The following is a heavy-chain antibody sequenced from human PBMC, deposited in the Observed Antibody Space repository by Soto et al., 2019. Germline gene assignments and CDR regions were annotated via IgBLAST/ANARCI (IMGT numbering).Heavy chain of an antibody. D-gene: IGHD6-13*01. CDR3: ARVSEGAGTSPLDY. CDR2: INPNSGAT. V-gene: IGHV1-2*02. Sequence: QVQLVQSGAEVKKPGASMKVSCKTSGYTFTAKYMHWVRQATGQGLEWMGWINPNSGATLYAEKFQGRVTMPRDTSSGTAYMEVSGLRSDDTAVYYCARVSEGAGTSPLDYWGQGTLVTVSS. CDR1: GYTFTAKY. J-gene: IGHJ4*02.